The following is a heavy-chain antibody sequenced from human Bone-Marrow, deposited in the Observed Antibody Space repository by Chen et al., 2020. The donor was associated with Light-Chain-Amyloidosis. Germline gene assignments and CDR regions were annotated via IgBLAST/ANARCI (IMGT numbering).Heavy chain of an antibody. Sequence: EVKLLESGGGLVQPGGSLRLSCAASGITFSRYAMSWVRQAPGKGLEWVSAISGSGGSTYYADSVKGRFTISRDNSKNTLYLQMNSLRAEDTAVYYCAKDRGYYDSSGYPATYFDYWGQGTLVTVSS. CDR1: GITFSRYA. CDR2: ISGSGGST. CDR3: AKDRGYYDSSGYPATYFDY. J-gene: IGHJ4*02. D-gene: IGHD3-22*01. V-gene: IGHV3-23*01.